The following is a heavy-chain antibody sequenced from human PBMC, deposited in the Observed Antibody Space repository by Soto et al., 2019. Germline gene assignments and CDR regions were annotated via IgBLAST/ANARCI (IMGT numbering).Heavy chain of an antibody. Sequence: GGSLRLSCAASGFTVSSNYMSWVRQAPGKGLEWVSVIYSGGSTYYADSVKGRFTISRDNSKNTLYLQMNSLRAEDTAVYYCARAKTTVPLVLDYWGQGSLVTVSS. J-gene: IGHJ4*02. D-gene: IGHD4-17*01. CDR2: IYSGGST. CDR3: ARAKTTVPLVLDY. CDR1: GFTVSSNY. V-gene: IGHV3-66*01.